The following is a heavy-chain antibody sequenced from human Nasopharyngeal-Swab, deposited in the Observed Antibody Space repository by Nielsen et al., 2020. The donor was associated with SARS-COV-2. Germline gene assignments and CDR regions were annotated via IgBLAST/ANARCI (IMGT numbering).Heavy chain of an antibody. J-gene: IGHJ5*02. V-gene: IGHV3-7*05. CDR2: INPDGGVK. CDR3: ASAIAAAGSS. D-gene: IGHD6-13*01. Sequence: VRQAPGKGLEWVANINPDGGVKFYVDSVKGRFTISRDNVYNSVYLQMSSLTAEDTAVYYCASAIAAAGSSWGQGTLVTVSS.